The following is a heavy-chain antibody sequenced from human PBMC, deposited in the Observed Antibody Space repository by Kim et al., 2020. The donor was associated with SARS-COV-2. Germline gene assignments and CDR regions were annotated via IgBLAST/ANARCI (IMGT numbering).Heavy chain of an antibody. D-gene: IGHD3-10*01. V-gene: IGHV1-8*01. J-gene: IGHJ6*02. CDR3: ARGEVQGVYYYYYYGMDV. Sequence: ASVKVSCKASGYTFTSYDINWVRQATGQGLEWMGWMNPNSSNTGYAQKFQGRVTMTRNTSIRTAYMELSSLRSEDTAVYYCARGEVQGVYYYYYYGMDVWGQGTTVTVSS. CDR2: MNPNSSNT. CDR1: GYTFTSYD.